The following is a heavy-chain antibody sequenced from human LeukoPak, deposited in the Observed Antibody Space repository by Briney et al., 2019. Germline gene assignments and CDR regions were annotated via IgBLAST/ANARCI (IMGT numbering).Heavy chain of an antibody. V-gene: IGHV3-21*01. CDR3: ARGVYCSSTSCSDYYYYYGMDV. D-gene: IGHD2-2*01. CDR2: ISSSSSYI. J-gene: IGHJ6*02. CDR1: GFTFSTYA. Sequence: GGSLKLSCAASGFTFSTYAMTWVRQAPGKGLEWVSSISSSSSYIYYADSVKGRFTISRDNAKNSLYLQMNSLRAEDTAVYYCARGVYCSSTSCSDYYYYYGMDVWGQGTTVTVSS.